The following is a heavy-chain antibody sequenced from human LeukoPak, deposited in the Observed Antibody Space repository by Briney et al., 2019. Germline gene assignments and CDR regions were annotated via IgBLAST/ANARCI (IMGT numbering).Heavy chain of an antibody. CDR1: GYTLSDYF. D-gene: IGHD3-9*01. Sequence: ASVKVSCKASGYTLSDYFIHWVRQAPGQGLEWMGWIIPKSGATNYAQRFRDRVTVTSDTSTAYMDLSRLTSDDTAVYYCARMYYDILTGYLAFDIWGQGTMVTVSS. J-gene: IGHJ3*02. CDR3: ARMYYDILTGYLAFDI. CDR2: IIPKSGAT. V-gene: IGHV1-2*02.